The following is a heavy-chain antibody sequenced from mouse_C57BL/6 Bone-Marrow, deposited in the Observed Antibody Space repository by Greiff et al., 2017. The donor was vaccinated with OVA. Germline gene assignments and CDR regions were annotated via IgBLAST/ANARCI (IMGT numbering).Heavy chain of an antibody. Sequence: VQLQQPGAELVKPGASVKMSCKASGYTFTSYWITWVKQRPGQGLEWIGDIYPGSGSTNYNEKFKGKATLAVDTSSSTAYMQLSSLTSEDSAVYYCAKEGYGSSYVWGQGTTLTVSS. D-gene: IGHD1-1*01. CDR3: AKEGYGSSYV. CDR2: IYPGSGST. V-gene: IGHV1-55*01. J-gene: IGHJ2*01. CDR1: GYTFTSYW.